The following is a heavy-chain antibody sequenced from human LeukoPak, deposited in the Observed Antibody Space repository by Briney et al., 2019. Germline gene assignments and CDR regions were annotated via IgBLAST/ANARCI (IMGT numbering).Heavy chain of an antibody. CDR3: ARARKDIVVVPAAIGWFDP. CDR1: GYTFTSYG. D-gene: IGHD2-2*02. J-gene: IGHJ5*02. Sequence: ASVKVSCKASGYTFTSYGISWVRQAPGQGLEWMGWISAYNGNTNYAQKLLGRVTMTTDTSTSTAYMELRSLRSDDTAVYYCARARKDIVVVPAAIGWFDPWGQGTLVTVSS. V-gene: IGHV1-18*01. CDR2: ISAYNGNT.